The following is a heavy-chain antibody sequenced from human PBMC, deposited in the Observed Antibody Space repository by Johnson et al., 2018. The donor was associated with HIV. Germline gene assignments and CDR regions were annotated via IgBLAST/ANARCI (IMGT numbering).Heavy chain of an antibody. D-gene: IGHD1-26*01. J-gene: IGHJ3*01. Sequence: QVQLVESGGGVVQPGGSLRLSCAAYGFTFSHYGMHWVRQAPGKGLEWVAIISYGGSYKYYADSVKGRFTISRDNSKNTLYLQMNSLRAEDTAVYYCARDWEGYGAFDFWGQGTMVTGSS. CDR3: ARDWEGYGAFDF. CDR2: ISYGGSYK. V-gene: IGHV3-33*05. CDR1: GFTFSHYG.